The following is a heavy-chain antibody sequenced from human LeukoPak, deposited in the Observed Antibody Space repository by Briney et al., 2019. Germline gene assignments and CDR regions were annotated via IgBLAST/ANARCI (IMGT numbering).Heavy chain of an antibody. J-gene: IGHJ6*02. D-gene: IGHD2-21*02. V-gene: IGHV1-18*01. CDR3: ARDPAYCGGDCYPPPSYHYGMDV. CDR2: ISAYNGNT. Sequence: ASVTVSCKASGYTFTSYGITWVRQAPGQGLEGMGWISAYNGNTNYAQKVQGRVTITTDKSTRTDYMEGKRQRSEERAVYNCARDPAYCGGDCYPPPSYHYGMDVWGQGTTVTVSS. CDR1: GYTFTSYG.